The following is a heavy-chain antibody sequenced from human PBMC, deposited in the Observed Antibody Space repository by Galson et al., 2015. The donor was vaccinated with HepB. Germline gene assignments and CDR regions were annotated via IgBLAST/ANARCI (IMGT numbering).Heavy chain of an antibody. CDR2: IWYDGSNK. CDR3: ARDAPLWVSGIAAAGPLDY. V-gene: IGHV3-33*08. Sequence: SLRLSCAASGFTFSSYGMHWVRQAPGKGLEWVAVIWYDGSNKYYADSVKGRFTISRDNSKNTLYLQMNSLRAEDTAVYYCARDAPLWVSGIAAAGPLDYWGQGTLVTVSS. CDR1: GFTFSSYG. D-gene: IGHD6-13*01. J-gene: IGHJ4*02.